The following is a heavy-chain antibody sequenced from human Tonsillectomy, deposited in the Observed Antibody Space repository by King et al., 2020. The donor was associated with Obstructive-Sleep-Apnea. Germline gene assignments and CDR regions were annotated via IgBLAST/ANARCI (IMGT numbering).Heavy chain of an antibody. J-gene: IGHJ4*02. CDR1: VCSISSGGYY. CDR2: IYYSGST. V-gene: IGHV4-31*03. D-gene: IGHD1-1*01. Sequence: QLQESGPGLVKPSQTLSLTCTVSVCSISSGGYYWSWIRQHPGKGWEWIGYIYYSGSTYYNPSLKRRVTISVDTSKNQFSLKLSSVTAADTAVYYCARGSDNSDFDCGQGTLVTVSS. CDR3: ARGSDNSDFD.